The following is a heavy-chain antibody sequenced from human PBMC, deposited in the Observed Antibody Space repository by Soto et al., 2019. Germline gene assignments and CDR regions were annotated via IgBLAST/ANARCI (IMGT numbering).Heavy chain of an antibody. J-gene: IGHJ6*02. Sequence: GGSLSLSCAASGFTFNNYAMSWVRQAPGKGLEWVSAISYSGDRTFYADSAKGRFTISRDNSKNTLYLEMKSLRAEDTAIYYCAKVTIEVPAPGTAVWGQGTTVTVSS. CDR2: ISYSGDRT. D-gene: IGHD6-13*01. CDR1: GFTFNNYA. V-gene: IGHV3-23*01. CDR3: AKVTIEVPAPGTAV.